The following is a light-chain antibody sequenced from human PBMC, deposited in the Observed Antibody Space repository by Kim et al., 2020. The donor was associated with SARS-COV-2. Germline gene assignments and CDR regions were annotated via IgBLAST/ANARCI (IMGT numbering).Light chain of an antibody. CDR1: SLRTYF. CDR2: SKN. CDR3: NSRDSRGNILV. Sequence: SSELTQDPAVSVALGQTVRITCQGDSLRTYFASRYQQKPGQAPVVIMYSKNTRPSGIPDRFSVSSSGNTAYLTITGAQAEEEADSYFNSRDSRGNILVFG. V-gene: IGLV3-19*01. J-gene: IGLJ2*01.